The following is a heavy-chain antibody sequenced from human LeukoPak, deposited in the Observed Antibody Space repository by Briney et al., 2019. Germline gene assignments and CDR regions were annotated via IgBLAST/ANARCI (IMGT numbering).Heavy chain of an antibody. Sequence: PSQTLSLTCTVSGGSISSGDHYWSWIRQPPGKGLEWIGYIYYSGSTYYNPSLKSRVTISVDRSKNQFSLKLSSVTAADTAVYYCARGAGWYHLERSQYYYYGMDVWGQGTTVTVSS. CDR2: IYYSGST. CDR3: ARGAGWYHLERSQYYYYGMDV. J-gene: IGHJ6*02. CDR1: GGSISSGDHY. D-gene: IGHD1-1*01. V-gene: IGHV4-30-4*01.